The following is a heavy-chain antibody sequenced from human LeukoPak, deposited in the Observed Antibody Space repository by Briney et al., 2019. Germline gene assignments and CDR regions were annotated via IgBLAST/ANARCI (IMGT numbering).Heavy chain of an antibody. Sequence: SVKVSCKASGGTFSSYAISWVRQAPGQGLEWMGGIIPIFGTANYAQKFQGRVTITADESTSTAYMELSSLRSEDTAAYYCARDRRFVVVVAATQPGMDVWGQGTTVTVSS. V-gene: IGHV1-69*13. J-gene: IGHJ6*02. D-gene: IGHD2-15*01. CDR3: ARDRRFVVVVAATQPGMDV. CDR2: IIPIFGTA. CDR1: GGTFSSYA.